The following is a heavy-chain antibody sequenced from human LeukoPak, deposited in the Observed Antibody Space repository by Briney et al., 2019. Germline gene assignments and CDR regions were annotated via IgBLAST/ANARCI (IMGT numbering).Heavy chain of an antibody. CDR2: ISGYNGHT. D-gene: IGHD2-21*02. J-gene: IGHJ4*02. V-gene: IGHV1-18*01. CDR3: ATLPTAGYFDY. CDR1: GYIFTSYG. Sequence: ASVKVSCKASGYIFTSYGISWMRQAPGQGLEWMGWISGYNGHTKYAQKVQGRVTMTEDTSTDTAYMELSSLRSEDTAVYYCATLPTAGYFDYWGQGTLVTVSS.